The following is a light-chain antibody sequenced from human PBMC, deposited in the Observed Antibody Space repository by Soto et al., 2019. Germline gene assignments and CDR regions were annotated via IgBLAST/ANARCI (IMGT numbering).Light chain of an antibody. Sequence: DIQMTQSPSTLSASVGDRVTITCRASQGISSWLAWYQQKPGKAPKLLIYKASSFESGVPSRFSGSGSGTEYTITISSLLHADFATYYCQQYNSYSYTFGQGTKLEIK. CDR1: QGISSW. CDR3: QQYNSYSYT. J-gene: IGKJ2*01. V-gene: IGKV1-5*03. CDR2: KAS.